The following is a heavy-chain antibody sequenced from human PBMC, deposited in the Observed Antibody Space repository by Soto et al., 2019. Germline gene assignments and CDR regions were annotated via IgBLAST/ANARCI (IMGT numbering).Heavy chain of an antibody. Sequence: PGGSLRLSCAASGFPFSNYAMSWVRQAPGKGLEWVSAISGSGGGTFYTDSVKGRFTISRDNSKSTLYLQMNTLRAEDTALYYCAKHDSNWGNSQRNYFDYWGQGTPVTVSS. CDR1: GFPFSNYA. CDR2: ISGSGGGT. V-gene: IGHV3-23*01. CDR3: AKHDSNWGNSQRNYFDY. D-gene: IGHD3-16*01. J-gene: IGHJ4*02.